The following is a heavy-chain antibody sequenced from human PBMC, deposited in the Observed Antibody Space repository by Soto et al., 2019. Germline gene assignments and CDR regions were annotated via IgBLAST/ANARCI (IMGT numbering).Heavy chain of an antibody. CDR3: ARDEGYGGNSGWFDP. V-gene: IGHV1-69*13. CDR1: GGTFSSYA. D-gene: IGHD4-17*01. CDR2: IIPIFGTA. Sequence: ASVKVSCKASGGTFSSYAISWVLQAPGQGLEWMGGIIPIFGTANYAQKFQGRVTITADESTSTAYMELSSLRSEDTAVYYCARDEGYGGNSGWFDPWGQGTLVTVSS. J-gene: IGHJ5*02.